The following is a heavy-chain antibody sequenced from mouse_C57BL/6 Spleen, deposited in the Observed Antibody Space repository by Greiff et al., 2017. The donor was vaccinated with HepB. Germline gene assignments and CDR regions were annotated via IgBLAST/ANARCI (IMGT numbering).Heavy chain of an antibody. J-gene: IGHJ4*01. CDR3: ASWSYYGRSYAVDY. Sequence: QVQLQQPGAELVKPGASVKLSCKASGYTFTSYWMQWVKQRPGQGLEWIGEIDPSDSYTNYNQKFKGKATLTVDTSSSTAYMQLSSLTSEDSAVYYWASWSYYGRSYAVDYWGQGTSVTVSS. CDR1: GYTFTSYW. V-gene: IGHV1-50*01. CDR2: IDPSDSYT. D-gene: IGHD1-1*01.